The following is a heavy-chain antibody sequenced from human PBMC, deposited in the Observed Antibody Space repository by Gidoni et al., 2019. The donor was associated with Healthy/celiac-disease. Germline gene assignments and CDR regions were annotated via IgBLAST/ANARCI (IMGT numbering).Heavy chain of an antibody. CDR2: IRSKAYGGTT. Sequence: EVQLVESGGGLVQPGRSLRLSCPASGFTFGDYAMSWFRQAPGKGLEWVGFIRSKAYGGTTEYAASVKGRFTISRDDSKSIAYLQMNSLKTEDTAVYYCTGSYDFWSGTLYYFDYWGQGTLVTVSS. V-gene: IGHV3-49*03. CDR3: TGSYDFWSGTLYYFDY. D-gene: IGHD3-3*01. J-gene: IGHJ4*02. CDR1: GFTFGDYA.